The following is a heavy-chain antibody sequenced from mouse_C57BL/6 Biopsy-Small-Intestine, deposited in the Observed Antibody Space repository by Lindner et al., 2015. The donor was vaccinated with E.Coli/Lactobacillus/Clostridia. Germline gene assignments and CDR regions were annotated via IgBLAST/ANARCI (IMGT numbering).Heavy chain of an antibody. D-gene: IGHD1-1*01. V-gene: IGHV1-82*01. J-gene: IGHJ2*01. CDR3: ARYYYGSRYFDY. Sequence: VQLQESGPELVKPGASVKISCKASGYAFSSSWMNWVKQRPGKGLEWIGRIYPGDGDTNYNGKFKGKATLTADKSSSTAYMQLSSLTSEDSAAYFCARYYYGSRYFDYWGQGTTLTVSS. CDR2: IYPGDGDT. CDR1: GYAFSSSW.